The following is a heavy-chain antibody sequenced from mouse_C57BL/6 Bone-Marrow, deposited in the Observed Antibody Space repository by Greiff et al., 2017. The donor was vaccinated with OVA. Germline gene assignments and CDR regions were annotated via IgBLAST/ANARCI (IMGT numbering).Heavy chain of an antibody. CDR3: ARHYGSPGYFDV. CDR2: ISNGGGST. CDR1: GFTFSDYY. D-gene: IGHD1-1*01. J-gene: IGHJ1*03. V-gene: IGHV5-12*01. Sequence: EVKLVESGGGLVQPGGSLKLSCAASGFTFSDYYMYWVRQTPEKRLEWVAYISNGGGSTYYPDTVKGRFTISRDNAKNTLYLQMSRLKSEDTAMYSCARHYGSPGYFDVWGTGTTVTVSS.